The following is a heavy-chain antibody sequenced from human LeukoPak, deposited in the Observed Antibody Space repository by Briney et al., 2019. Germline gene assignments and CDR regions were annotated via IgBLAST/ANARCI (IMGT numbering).Heavy chain of an antibody. V-gene: IGHV3-30-3*01. Sequence: GGSLRLSCAASGFTFSSYAMHWVRQAPGKGLEWVAVISYDGSNKYYADSVKGRFTISRDNSKNTLYPQMNSLRAEDTAVYYCASQPGNTAMFDYWGQGTLVTVSS. CDR2: ISYDGSNK. CDR1: GFTFSSYA. CDR3: ASQPGNTAMFDY. D-gene: IGHD5-18*01. J-gene: IGHJ4*02.